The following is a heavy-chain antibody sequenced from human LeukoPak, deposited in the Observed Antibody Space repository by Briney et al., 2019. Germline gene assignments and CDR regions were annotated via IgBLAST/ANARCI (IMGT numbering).Heavy chain of an antibody. CDR3: ARAGGATMIVVVTRPLYFDY. V-gene: IGHV1-2*02. CDR1: GYTFTCYY. CDR2: INPNSGGT. Sequence: SVKVSCKASGYTFTCYYMHWVRQAPGQGLEWMGWINPNSGGTKYAQKFQCRVTMTRDTSIGTAYMELSRLRSDDTAVYYCARAGGATMIVVVTRPLYFDYWGQGTLVTVSS. J-gene: IGHJ4*02. D-gene: IGHD3-22*01.